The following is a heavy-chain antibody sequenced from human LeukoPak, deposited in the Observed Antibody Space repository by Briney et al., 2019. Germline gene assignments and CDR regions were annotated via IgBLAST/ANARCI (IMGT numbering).Heavy chain of an antibody. J-gene: IGHJ6*03. CDR2: IYTSGST. V-gene: IGHV4-4*07. CDR1: GGSISSYY. Sequence: SETLSLTCTVSGGSISSYYWSWIRQPAGKGLEWIGRIYTSGSTNYNPSLKSRVTMSVDTSKNQFSLKLSSVTAADTAVYYCAMSGVVIFGYYYYMDVWGKGTTVTVSS. CDR3: AMSGVVIFGYYYYMDV. D-gene: IGHD3-3*01.